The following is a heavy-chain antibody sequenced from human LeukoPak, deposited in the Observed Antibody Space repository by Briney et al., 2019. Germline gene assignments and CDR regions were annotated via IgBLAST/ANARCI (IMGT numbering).Heavy chain of an antibody. CDR3: AKVLVLVSANRYYFDY. Sequence: GGSLRLSCVVSGFSFSDHYLDWVRQAPGKGLEWVSLISGSGNRTYYADSVKGRFTISRDNSKNTLYLQMNSLRAEDTAVYYCAKVLVLVSANRYYFDYWGQGALVTVSS. V-gene: IGHV3-23*01. CDR1: GFSFSDHY. CDR2: ISGSGNRT. J-gene: IGHJ4*02. D-gene: IGHD2-15*01.